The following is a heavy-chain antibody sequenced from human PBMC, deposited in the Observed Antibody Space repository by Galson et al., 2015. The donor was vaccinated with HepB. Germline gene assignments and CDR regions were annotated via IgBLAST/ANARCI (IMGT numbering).Heavy chain of an antibody. CDR2: INPNSGGT. J-gene: IGHJ2*01. CDR3: AGTVGYSSSNDINQQFPYWYFDL. Sequence: SVKVSCKASGYTFTGYYMHWVRQAPGQGLEWMGRINPNSGGTNYAQKFQGRVTMTRDTSISTAYMELSRLRSDDTAVYYCAGTVGYSSSNDINQQFPYWYFDLWGRGTLVTVSS. CDR1: GYTFTGYY. V-gene: IGHV1-2*06. D-gene: IGHD6-13*01.